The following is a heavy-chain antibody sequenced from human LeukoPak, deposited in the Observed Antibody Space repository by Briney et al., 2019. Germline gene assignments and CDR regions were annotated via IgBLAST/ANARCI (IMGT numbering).Heavy chain of an antibody. J-gene: IGHJ6*02. CDR2: ISSSSSYI. Sequence: GGSLRLSCAASGFTFSSYSMNWVRKAPGKGLEWVSSISSSSSYIYYADSVKGRFTISRDNAKNSLYLQMNSLRAEDTAVYYCATSEPIAAAGTFGMDVWGQGTTVTVSS. D-gene: IGHD6-13*01. CDR3: ATSEPIAAAGTFGMDV. V-gene: IGHV3-21*01. CDR1: GFTFSSYS.